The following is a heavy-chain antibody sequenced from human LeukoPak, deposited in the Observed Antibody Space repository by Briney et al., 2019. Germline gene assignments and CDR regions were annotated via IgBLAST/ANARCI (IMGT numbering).Heavy chain of an antibody. CDR1: GFTFSNAW. Sequence: GGSLRLSCAASGFTFSNAWMHWVRQAPGKGLVWVSRINSDGSSTSYADSVKGRFTISRDNAKNTLYLQMNSLRAEDTAVYYCARRSSGPLYYYYYYMDVWGKGTTVTVSS. V-gene: IGHV3-74*01. D-gene: IGHD3-22*01. J-gene: IGHJ6*03. CDR2: INSDGSST. CDR3: ARRSSGPLYYYYYYMDV.